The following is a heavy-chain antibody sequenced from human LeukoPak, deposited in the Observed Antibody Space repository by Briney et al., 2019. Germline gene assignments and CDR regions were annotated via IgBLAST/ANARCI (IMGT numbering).Heavy chain of an antibody. CDR3: AKAYDSGWSTYY. CDR2: ISGSGGYT. J-gene: IGHJ4*02. CDR1: GFIFSSYA. D-gene: IGHD6-19*01. V-gene: IGHV3-23*01. Sequence: QAGGSLRLSCAASGFIFSSYAMSWVRQAPGKGLEWVSSISGSGGYTYYADSVKGRFTISRDNSKNTLYLQMNSLRAEDTAVYYCAKAYDSGWSTYYWGQGTLVTVSS.